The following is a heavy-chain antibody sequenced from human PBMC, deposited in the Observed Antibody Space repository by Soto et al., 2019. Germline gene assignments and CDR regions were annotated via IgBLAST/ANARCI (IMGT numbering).Heavy chain of an antibody. J-gene: IGHJ4*02. CDR3: ARRNYTSAWSYFDY. D-gene: IGHD6-19*01. Sequence: QVQLQESGPGLVKPSETLSLTCTVSGGSVRSSGYYWGWIRQPPGKGLEWIGSIYYSGSTYYNPSLKSRVTISVDTSKNQFSLKLSSVTAADTAFYYCARRNYTSAWSYFDYWGQGTLVTVSS. CDR2: IYYSGST. CDR1: GGSVRSSGYY. V-gene: IGHV4-39*01.